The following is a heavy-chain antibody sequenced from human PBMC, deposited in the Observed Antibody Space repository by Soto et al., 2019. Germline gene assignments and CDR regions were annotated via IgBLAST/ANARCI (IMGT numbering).Heavy chain of an antibody. D-gene: IGHD3-16*01. CDR3: ATKGGSSSVAYGMDV. CDR1: GFTVSSKF. J-gene: IGHJ6*02. V-gene: IGHV3-66*01. CDR2: IYGDGST. Sequence: EVQLVESGGGLVKPGGSLRLSCAAPGFTVSSKFMTWVRQAPGKGLEGLEWVSVIYGDGSTKYADSVKGRFSISRDNSKNTVYLQMNSLRVEDTAVYYCATKGGSSSVAYGMDVWGQGTTVTVFS.